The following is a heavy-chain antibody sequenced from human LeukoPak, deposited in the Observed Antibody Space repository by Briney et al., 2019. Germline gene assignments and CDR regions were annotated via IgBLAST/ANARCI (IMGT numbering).Heavy chain of an antibody. V-gene: IGHV3-23*01. CDR2: ISGSGGGT. D-gene: IGHD3-10*01. Sequence: PGGSLRLPCAASGFTFSRYAMSWVRQAPGKGLEWISSISGSGGGTYYADSVKGRFTISRDTSKNTLYLQMNSLRAEDTAVYYCAKRVWFGETNSDYWGQGTLVTVSS. CDR3: AKRVWFGETNSDY. CDR1: GFTFSRYA. J-gene: IGHJ4*02.